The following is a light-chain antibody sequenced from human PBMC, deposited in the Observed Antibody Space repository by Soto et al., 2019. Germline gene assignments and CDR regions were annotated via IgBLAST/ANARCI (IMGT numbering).Light chain of an antibody. CDR1: QSINNF. J-gene: IGKJ1*01. CDR2: SAT. V-gene: IGKV1-39*01. Sequence: DIQMTQSASSLTASLGDRVTITCRASQSINNFLNWYQQKPGQAPKLLMYSATTLLGGVPSRFGGSGSGTDFSLTISSLQTEDFATYYCQQNFSTPHTFGQGTKVDIK. CDR3: QQNFSTPHT.